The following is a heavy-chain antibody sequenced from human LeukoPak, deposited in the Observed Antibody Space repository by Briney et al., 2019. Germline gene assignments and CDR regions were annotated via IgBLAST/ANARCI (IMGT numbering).Heavy chain of an antibody. V-gene: IGHV1-2*02. CDR2: INPNSGGT. D-gene: IGHD3-9*01. Sequence: VASVKVSCKASVYTFTGYYMHWVRQAPGQGLEWMGWINPNSGGTNYAQKFQDRVTMTRDTSISTAYMELSRLRSDDTAVYYCARDNVDYDILTGYPHYFDYWGQRTLVTVSS. J-gene: IGHJ4*02. CDR3: ARDNVDYDILTGYPHYFDY. CDR1: VYTFTGYY.